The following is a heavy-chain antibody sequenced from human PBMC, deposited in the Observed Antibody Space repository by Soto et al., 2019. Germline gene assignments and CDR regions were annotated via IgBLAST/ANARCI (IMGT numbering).Heavy chain of an antibody. J-gene: IGHJ4*02. CDR3: ARGAYCSSTSCPADY. D-gene: IGHD2-2*01. Sequence: EVQLVESGGGLVKPGGSLRLSCAASGFTFSSYSMNWVRQAPGKGLEWVSSISSSSSYIDYADSVKGRFTISRDNAKNSLYLQMNSLRAEDTAVYYCARGAYCSSTSCPADYWGQGTLVTVSS. CDR2: ISSSSSYI. V-gene: IGHV3-21*01. CDR1: GFTFSSYS.